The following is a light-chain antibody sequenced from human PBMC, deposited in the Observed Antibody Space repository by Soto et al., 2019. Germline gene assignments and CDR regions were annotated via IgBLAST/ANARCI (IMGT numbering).Light chain of an antibody. CDR3: QQYNKWLS. CDR1: QSVSNN. CDR2: SAS. V-gene: IGKV3-15*01. Sequence: EIVVTQSPATLSVSPGERATLSCRASQSVSNNLAWYQQKPGQAPRLLIYSASTKATGIPARFSGSGSGTEFTLTISSLQFEDFAVYYCQQYNKWLSFGGGTKVEIK. J-gene: IGKJ4*01.